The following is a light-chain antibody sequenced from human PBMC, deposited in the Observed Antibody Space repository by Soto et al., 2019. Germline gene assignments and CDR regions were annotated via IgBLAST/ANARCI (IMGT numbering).Light chain of an antibody. CDR3: SSYAGSNNKV. Sequence: QSALTQPPSASGSPGQSVTISCTGTSSDVGSYNYVSWYQQHPGKAPKLMIYEVTKRPSGVPDRFSGSKSGNTASLTVSGLQADDVADYYCSSYAGSNNKVFGTGTKVTVL. CDR1: SSDVGSYNY. CDR2: EVT. J-gene: IGLJ1*01. V-gene: IGLV2-8*01.